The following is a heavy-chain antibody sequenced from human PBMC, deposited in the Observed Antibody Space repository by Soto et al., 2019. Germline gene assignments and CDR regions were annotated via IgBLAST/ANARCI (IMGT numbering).Heavy chain of an antibody. D-gene: IGHD4-17*01. Sequence: QVQLVQSGAEVKKPGASVKVSCKASGYTFTSYGISWVRQAPGQGLERMGWISAYNGNTNYAQKLQGRVTMTTDTRTSTAYMELRSLRSDDTVVYYCARVSYGDYAKVGNFDYWGQGTLVTVSS. CDR3: ARVSYGDYAKVGNFDY. V-gene: IGHV1-18*01. CDR1: GYTFTSYG. J-gene: IGHJ4*02. CDR2: ISAYNGNT.